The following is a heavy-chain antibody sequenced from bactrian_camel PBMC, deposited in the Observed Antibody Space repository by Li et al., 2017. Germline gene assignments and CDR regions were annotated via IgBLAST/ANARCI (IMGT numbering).Heavy chain of an antibody. D-gene: IGHD4*01. J-gene: IGHJ4*01. CDR2: ITTATGNT. CDR1: AATGGPFY. CDR3: KTAAGPTIQPLGVSSS. Sequence: HVQLVESGGGSVQAGGSLRLSCAASAATGGPFYMAYFRQAPGKEREGVASITTATGNTDYADSVKGRFTISRDNVKNIVVLQMHSLGPEDTVLYYCKTAAGPTIQPLGVSSSWGQGTQVTVS. V-gene: IGHV3S61*01.